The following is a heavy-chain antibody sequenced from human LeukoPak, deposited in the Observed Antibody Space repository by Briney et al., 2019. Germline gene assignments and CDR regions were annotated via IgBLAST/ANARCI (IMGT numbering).Heavy chain of an antibody. D-gene: IGHD2-2*01. CDR3: AKGLYCSRSNCPTDNWFDP. CDR2: VYHTGHT. J-gene: IGHJ5*02. CDR1: GDSISGYY. V-gene: IGHV4-59*01. Sequence: TSETLSLTCTVSGDSISGYYWSWIRQPPGKGLEWIGYVYHTGHTHYSPSLKSRVTVSLDTSRNQVSLILSSVTAADTAVYYCAKGLYCSRSNCPTDNWFDPWGQGTLVTVSS.